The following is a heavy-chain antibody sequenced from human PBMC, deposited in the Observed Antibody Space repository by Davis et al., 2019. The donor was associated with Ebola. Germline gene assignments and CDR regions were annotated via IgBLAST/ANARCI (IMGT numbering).Heavy chain of an antibody. D-gene: IGHD5-12*01. CDR3: ARVYSGYD. Sequence: PGGPLRLSCAASGFTFDVYTMNWVRQGPGKGLEWVASISNGGAYIFYADSVKGRFTISRDNAKKFLYLQMDRLRVEDTGTYFCARVYSGYDWGQGTQVVVSS. V-gene: IGHV3-21*01. J-gene: IGHJ4*02. CDR1: GFTFDVYT. CDR2: ISNGGAYI.